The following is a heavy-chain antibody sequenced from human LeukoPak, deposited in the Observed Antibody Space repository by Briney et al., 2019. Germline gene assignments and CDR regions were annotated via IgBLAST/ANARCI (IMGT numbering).Heavy chain of an antibody. CDR2: IKQDGSEL. V-gene: IGHV3-7*01. CDR1: GFTLSSSG. Sequence: GGSLRLACAASGFTLSSSGMHWVRQAPGKGLEWVANIKQDGSELHYADSVRGRFTISRDNAKNSLYLQMNSLRAEDTAVYYCARDGDVSGYSDWGQGTLVTVSS. D-gene: IGHD3-22*01. J-gene: IGHJ4*02. CDR3: ARDGDVSGYSD.